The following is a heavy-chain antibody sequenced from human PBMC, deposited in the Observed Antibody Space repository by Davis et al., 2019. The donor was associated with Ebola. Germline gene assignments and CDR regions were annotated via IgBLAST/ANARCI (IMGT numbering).Heavy chain of an antibody. V-gene: IGHV5-51*01. CDR3: ARPAYYDSSGYYAS. J-gene: IGHJ3*01. CDR2: IYPGDSDT. CDR1: GYSFTTNW. Sequence: GESLKISCKGSGYSFTTNWIGWVRQLPGKGLEWMGIIYPGDSDTRYSPSFQGHVTISADKSISTAYLQWSSLKASDTAMYYCARPAYYDSSGYYASWGQGTMVTVSS. D-gene: IGHD3-22*01.